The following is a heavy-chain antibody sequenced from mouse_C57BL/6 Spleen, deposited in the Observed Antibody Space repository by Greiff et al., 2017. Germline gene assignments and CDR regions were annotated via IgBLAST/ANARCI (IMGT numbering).Heavy chain of an antibody. D-gene: IGHD2-4*01. CDR1: GYSITSGYY. CDR2: ISYDGSN. CDR3: AREGHYDDVFMDY. J-gene: IGHJ4*01. Sequence: EVKLMESGPGLVKPSQSLSLTCSVTGYSITSGYYWNWIRQFPGNKLEWMGYISYDGSNNYNPSLKNRISITRDTSKNQFFLKLNSVTTEDTAAYYCAREGHYDDVFMDYWGQGTSVTVSS. V-gene: IGHV3-6*01.